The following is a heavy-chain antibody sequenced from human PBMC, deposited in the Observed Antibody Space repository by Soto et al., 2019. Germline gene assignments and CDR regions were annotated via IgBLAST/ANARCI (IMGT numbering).Heavy chain of an antibody. CDR2: IYHSGST. V-gene: IGHV4-4*02. J-gene: IGHJ6*03. CDR3: ARKIAAAGTYYYYYMDV. D-gene: IGHD6-13*01. CDR1: SGSISSSNW. Sequence: PSETLSLTCAVSSGSISSSNWWSWVRQPPGKGLEWIGEIYHSGSTNYNPSLKSRVTISVDKSKNQFSLKLSSVTAADTAVYYCARKIAAAGTYYYYYMDVWGKGTTVTVSS.